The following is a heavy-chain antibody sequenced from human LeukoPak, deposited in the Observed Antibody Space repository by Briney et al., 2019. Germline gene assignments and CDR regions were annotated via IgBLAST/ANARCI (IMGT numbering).Heavy chain of an antibody. CDR2: ISYDGSNK. V-gene: IGHV3-30*18. CDR1: GFTFSSYG. D-gene: IGHD3-10*01. Sequence: GRSLRLSCAASGFTFSSYGMHWVRQAPGKGLEWVAVISYDGSNKYYADSVKGRFTISRDNSKNTLYLQMNSLRAEDTAVYYCAKSQPILWFGELSVWGQGTLVTVSS. J-gene: IGHJ4*02. CDR3: AKSQPILWFGELSV.